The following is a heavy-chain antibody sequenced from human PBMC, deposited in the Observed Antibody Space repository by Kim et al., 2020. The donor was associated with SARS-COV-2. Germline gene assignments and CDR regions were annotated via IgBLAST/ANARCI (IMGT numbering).Heavy chain of an antibody. Sequence: STTYNPSLTSRVTISLDTSKNQFSLKLGSVTAADTAVYYCAGWALFNGFDPWGQGTQVTVSS. CDR2: ST. CDR3: AGWALFNGFDP. D-gene: IGHD6-19*01. J-gene: IGHJ5*02. V-gene: IGHV4-59*01.